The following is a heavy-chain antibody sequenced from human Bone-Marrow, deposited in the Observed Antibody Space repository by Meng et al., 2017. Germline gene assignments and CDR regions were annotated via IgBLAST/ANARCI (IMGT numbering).Heavy chain of an antibody. CDR1: NDSIRSGDYY. Sequence: QVQLQQWGAGLLKPSQTLSLTCTVSNDSIRSGDYYWSWIRQPPGKGLEWIGFIYYSGTTYYNPSLKSRVTISVDTSKNQFSLNLSSVTAADTAVYYCARDRGGYGDISYWGQGTLVTVSS. V-gene: IGHV4-30-4*01. J-gene: IGHJ4*02. CDR2: IYYSGTT. D-gene: IGHD4-17*01. CDR3: ARDRGGYGDISY.